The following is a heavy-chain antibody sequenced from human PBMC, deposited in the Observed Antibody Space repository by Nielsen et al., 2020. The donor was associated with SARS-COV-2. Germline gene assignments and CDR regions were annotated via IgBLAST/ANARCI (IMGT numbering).Heavy chain of an antibody. V-gene: IGHV3-23*01. D-gene: IGHD6-13*01. J-gene: IGHJ3*02. CDR3: ARDMFSSAAACIDAFDI. CDR1: GFTFSDYA. CDR2: ISGSGGGS. Sequence: GESPNISCAASGFTFSDYAMTWVRQAPGKGLEWVSTISGSGGGSYHAHSVKGRFAISRDNSKNTLYLQMNGLGGEDTTLYYWARDMFSSAAACIDAFDIWGQGALVTVSS.